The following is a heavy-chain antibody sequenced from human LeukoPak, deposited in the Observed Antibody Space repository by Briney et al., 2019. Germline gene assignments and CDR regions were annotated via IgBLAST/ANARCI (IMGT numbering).Heavy chain of an antibody. V-gene: IGHV1-8*02. CDR1: GYTFTGYY. CDR3: ARGNYYGSGSYYNWGEIDY. D-gene: IGHD3-10*01. CDR2: INPNSGNT. J-gene: IGHJ4*02. Sequence: ASVKVSCKASGYTFTGYYMHWVRQAPGQGLEWMGWINPNSGNTGYAQKFQGRVTMTRNTSISTVYMELSSLRSEDTAVYYCARGNYYGSGSYYNWGEIDYWGQGTLVTVSS.